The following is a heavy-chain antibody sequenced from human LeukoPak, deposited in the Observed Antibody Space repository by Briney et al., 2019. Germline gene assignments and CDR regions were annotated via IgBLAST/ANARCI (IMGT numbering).Heavy chain of an antibody. V-gene: IGHV3-23*01. CDR2: ISGSGGST. D-gene: IGHD6-13*01. CDR1: GFTFSSYA. J-gene: IGHJ4*02. Sequence: PGGSLRLSCAASGFTFSSYAMSWVRQAPGKGLEWVSAISGSGGSTYYADSVKGRFTISRDNSKNTLYLQMNSLRAEDTAVYYCAKDNIKQLAPINFDYWGQGTLVTVSS. CDR3: AKDNIKQLAPINFDY.